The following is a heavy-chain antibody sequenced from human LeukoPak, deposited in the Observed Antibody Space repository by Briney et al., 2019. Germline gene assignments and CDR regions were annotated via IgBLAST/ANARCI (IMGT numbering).Heavy chain of an antibody. Sequence: PGGSLRLSCAASGFTFSSYGMHWVRQAPGKGLEWVAVIWYDGSNKYYADSVKGRLTISRDNSKNTLYLQMNSLRAEDTAVYYCAGDSSRDLYYFDYWGQGTLVTVSS. D-gene: IGHD6-13*01. V-gene: IGHV3-33*01. J-gene: IGHJ4*02. CDR2: IWYDGSNK. CDR1: GFTFSSYG. CDR3: AGDSSRDLYYFDY.